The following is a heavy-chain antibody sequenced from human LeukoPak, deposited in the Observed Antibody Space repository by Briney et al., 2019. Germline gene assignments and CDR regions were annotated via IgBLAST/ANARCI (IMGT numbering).Heavy chain of an antibody. CDR2: TRNKANSYTT. Sequence: GGSLRLSCAASGFTFSDHYMAWVRQAPGKGLEWVGRTRNKANSYTTEYAASVKGRFTISRDDSKNSLYLQMNSLKTEDTAVYYCARALLRYYYDSSGYYDYWGQGTLVTVSS. CDR3: ARALLRYYYDSSGYYDY. CDR1: GFTFSDHY. D-gene: IGHD3-22*01. J-gene: IGHJ4*02. V-gene: IGHV3-72*01.